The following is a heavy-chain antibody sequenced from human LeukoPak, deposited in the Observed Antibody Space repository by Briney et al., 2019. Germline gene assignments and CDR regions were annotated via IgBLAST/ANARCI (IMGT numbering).Heavy chain of an antibody. V-gene: IGHV1-2*02. CDR2: INPNSGGT. Sequence: GASVKVSCKASGYTFTGYYMHWVRQAPGQGLEWMGWINPNSGGTNYAQKFQGRVTMTRDTSISTAYMELSRLRSDDTAVYYCAREFCSSTSCYSPFDYWGQGTLVTVSS. CDR3: AREFCSSTSCYSPFDY. D-gene: IGHD2-2*01. CDR1: GYTFTGYY. J-gene: IGHJ4*02.